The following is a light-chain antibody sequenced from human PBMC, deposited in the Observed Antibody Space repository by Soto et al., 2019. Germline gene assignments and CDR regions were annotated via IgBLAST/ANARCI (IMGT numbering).Light chain of an antibody. Sequence: QSVLTQPASVSGSPGQSITISCTGTSSDIGGYDYVSWYQQHPGKVPKLILYEVSNRPSGVSNRFSGSKSAYTASLTIFGLQAEAEDDYYCSSYTSDSTVYVFGSGTKLTVL. CDR2: EVS. CDR3: SSYTSDSTVYV. J-gene: IGLJ1*01. V-gene: IGLV2-14*01. CDR1: SSDIGGYDY.